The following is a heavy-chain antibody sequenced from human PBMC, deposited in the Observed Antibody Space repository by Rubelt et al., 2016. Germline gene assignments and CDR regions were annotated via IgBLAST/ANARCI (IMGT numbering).Heavy chain of an antibody. CDR2: IYYSGST. V-gene: IGHV4-39*01. D-gene: IGHD5-12*01. Sequence: QPQLQESGPGLVKTSETLSLTCTVSGGSVSSIDNYWGWIRQPPGKGLEWIGTIYYSGSTYYTPSLKSRLTISVDTSNNQFALKVNSVTAADTAVYYCARRRNSGYDFDYWGQGTLVTVSS. CDR3: ARRRNSGYDFDY. J-gene: IGHJ4*02. CDR1: GGSVSSIDNY.